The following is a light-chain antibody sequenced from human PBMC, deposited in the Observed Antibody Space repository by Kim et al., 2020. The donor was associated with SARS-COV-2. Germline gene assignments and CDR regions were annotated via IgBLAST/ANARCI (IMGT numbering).Light chain of an antibody. V-gene: IGLV3-25*03. J-gene: IGLJ1*01. CDR1: GLPGQQ. CDR2: KDS. CDR3: QSADSSGTYV. Sequence: PGRTGRISWAGDGLPGQQASGYRQKSGQAPCLVIYKDSERPSGIPERFSGSSSGTTVTLTISGVQAEDDADYYCQSADSSGTYVFGSGTKVTVL.